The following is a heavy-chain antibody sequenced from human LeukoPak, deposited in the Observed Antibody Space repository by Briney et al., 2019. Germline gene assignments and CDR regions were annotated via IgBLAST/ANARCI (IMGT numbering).Heavy chain of an antibody. CDR1: GGSISSGDYY. J-gene: IGHJ3*02. CDR2: IYYSGST. D-gene: IGHD3-10*01. V-gene: IGHV4-30-4*08. Sequence: PSETLSLTCTVSGGSISSGDYYWSWIRQAPGKGLEWIGYIYYSGSTYYNPSLKSRVTISVDTSKNQFSLKLSSMTAADTAVYYCASCLCYVELNIWGQGTMVTVSS. CDR3: ASCLCYVELNI.